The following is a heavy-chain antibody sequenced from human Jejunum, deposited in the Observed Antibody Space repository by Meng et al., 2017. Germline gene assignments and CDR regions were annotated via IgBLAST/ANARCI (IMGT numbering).Heavy chain of an antibody. CDR3: ARATAGNSEYFQN. D-gene: IGHD4-23*01. J-gene: IGHJ1*01. V-gene: IGHV4-31*03. CDR1: GGSMNSAGHY. CDR2: IHYSGGT. Sequence: VQLQESGPGLVKPAQTLSLTCTVSGGSMNSAGHYWSWIRQDPGKGLEWIGYIHYSGGTCYNPSLKSRVTISVDTSKNQFSLKLNSVSAADTAVYYCARATAGNSEYFQNWGQGTLVTVSS.